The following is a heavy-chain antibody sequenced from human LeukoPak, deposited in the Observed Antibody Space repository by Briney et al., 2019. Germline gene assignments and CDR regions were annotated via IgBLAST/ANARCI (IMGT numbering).Heavy chain of an antibody. J-gene: IGHJ4*02. V-gene: IGHV3-23*01. Sequence: GGSLRLSCAASGFSFSSTAMNWVRQAPGKGLEWVSASGTDGDTYYADSVQGRFTISRDNSRNTLYLQLTSLRADDTAVYYCAKKTPGTYPFDYWGQGTLVTVSP. CDR3: AKKTPGTYPFDY. CDR2: SGTDGDT. D-gene: IGHD6-13*01. CDR1: GFSFSSTA.